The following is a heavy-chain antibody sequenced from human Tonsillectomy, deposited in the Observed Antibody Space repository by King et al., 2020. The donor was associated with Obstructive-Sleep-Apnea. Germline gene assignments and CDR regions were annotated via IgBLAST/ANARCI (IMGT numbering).Heavy chain of an antibody. CDR3: AGDRPANDYGDYVYYYYGMDV. V-gene: IGHV3-30*04. D-gene: IGHD4-17*01. Sequence: HVKLVESGEGVVQPGRSLRLSGAAPGVTFSSYAMHWVRQAPGKGLEWVAVISYDGSNKYYADSVKGRFTISRDNSKNTLYLQMNSLRAEDTAVYYCAGDRPANDYGDYVYYYYGMDVWGQGTTVTVSS. J-gene: IGHJ6*02. CDR1: GVTFSSYA. CDR2: ISYDGSNK.